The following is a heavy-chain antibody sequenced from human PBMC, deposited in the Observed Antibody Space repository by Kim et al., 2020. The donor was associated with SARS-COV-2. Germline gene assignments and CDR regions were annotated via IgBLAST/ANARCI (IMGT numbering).Heavy chain of an antibody. Sequence: GGSLRLSCAASGFTFSSYGMHWVRQAPGKGLEWVAVISYDGSNKYYADSVKGRFTISRDNSKNTLYLQMNSLRAEDTAVYYCAKSWIQLWLLMFYWGQGTLVTVSS. D-gene: IGHD5-18*01. J-gene: IGHJ4*02. CDR2: ISYDGSNK. V-gene: IGHV3-30*18. CDR3: AKSWIQLWLLMFY. CDR1: GFTFSSYG.